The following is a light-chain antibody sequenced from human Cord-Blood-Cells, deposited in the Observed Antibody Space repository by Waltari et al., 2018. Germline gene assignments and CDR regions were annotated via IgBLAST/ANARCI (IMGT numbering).Light chain of an antibody. Sequence: SYELTQPPPVSVTPGQPASITCSAANLGDKYACWYQQKPGQSPVLIIYQDSKRPSGIPERFSGSNSGNTATLTISGTQAMDEADYYCQAWDSSTDVVFGGGTKLTVL. J-gene: IGLJ2*01. V-gene: IGLV3-1*01. CDR2: QDS. CDR1: NLGDKY. CDR3: QAWDSSTDVV.